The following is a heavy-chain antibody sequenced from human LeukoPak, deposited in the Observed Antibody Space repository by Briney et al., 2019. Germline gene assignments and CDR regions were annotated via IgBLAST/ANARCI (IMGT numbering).Heavy chain of an antibody. Sequence: PSETLSLACTVSGGSISSGGYYWSWIRQHPGKGLEWIGYIYYSGSTNYNPSLKSRVTISVDTSKNQFSLKLSSVTAADTAVYYCARVAPGVGPSYNWFDPWGQGTLVTVSS. J-gene: IGHJ5*02. CDR2: IYYSGST. CDR1: GGSISSGGYY. V-gene: IGHV4-61*08. D-gene: IGHD2-8*01. CDR3: ARVAPGVGPSYNWFDP.